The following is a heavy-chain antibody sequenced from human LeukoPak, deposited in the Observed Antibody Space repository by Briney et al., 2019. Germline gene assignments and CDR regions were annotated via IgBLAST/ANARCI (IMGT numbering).Heavy chain of an antibody. D-gene: IGHD3-3*01. V-gene: IGHV3-21*01. Sequence: GGSLRLSWAASGFTFSSYSMNWVRQAPGKGLEWVSSISSSSSYIYYADSVKGRFTISRDNAKNSLYLQMNSLRAEDTAVYYCAGSYYDFWGGYSFDYWGQGTLVTVSS. J-gene: IGHJ4*02. CDR3: AGSYYDFWGGYSFDY. CDR1: GFTFSSYS. CDR2: ISSSSSYI.